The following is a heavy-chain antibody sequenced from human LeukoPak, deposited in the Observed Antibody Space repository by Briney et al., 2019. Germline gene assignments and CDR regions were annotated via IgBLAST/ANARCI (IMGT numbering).Heavy chain of an antibody. Sequence: PGGSLRLSCAASGFTFDDYGMSWVRQAPGKGLEWVSGINWNGGSTGYADSVKGRFTISRDNSKNTLYLQMNSLRAEDTAVYYCARGRSDYVNYWGQGTLVTVSS. CDR1: GFTFDDYG. V-gene: IGHV3-20*04. D-gene: IGHD4-17*01. J-gene: IGHJ4*02. CDR2: INWNGGST. CDR3: ARGRSDYVNY.